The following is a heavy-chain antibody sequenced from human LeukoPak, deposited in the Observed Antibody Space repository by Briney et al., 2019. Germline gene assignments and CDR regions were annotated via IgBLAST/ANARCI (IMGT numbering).Heavy chain of an antibody. V-gene: IGHV3-11*01. Sequence: GGSLRLSCAASGFTFSDYFMSWIRQAPGKGLEWLSHISSSGTGYYTDSVKGRATISRDNAKNSLYLQMNSLRVEDTALFYCAKGGSSSWLAGAFGFWGQGNLVTVSS. D-gene: IGHD6-13*01. CDR3: AKGGSSSWLAGAFGF. CDR2: ISSSGTG. CDR1: GFTFSDYF. J-gene: IGHJ4*02.